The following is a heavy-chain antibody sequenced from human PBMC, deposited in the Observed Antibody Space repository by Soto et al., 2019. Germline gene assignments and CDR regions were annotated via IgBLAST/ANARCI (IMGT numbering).Heavy chain of an antibody. J-gene: IGHJ4*02. D-gene: IGHD4-4*01. CDR1: GGSISRGDYY. CDR3: AREFIQQATVTTGYFDY. V-gene: IGHV4-30-4*01. CDR2: IYYSGST. Sequence: SETLSLTCTVSGGSISRGDYYWSWIRQPPGKGLEWIGYIYYSGSTYYNPSLKSRVTISVDTSKNQFSLKPSSVTAADTAVYYCAREFIQQATVTTGYFDYWGQGTLVTVSS.